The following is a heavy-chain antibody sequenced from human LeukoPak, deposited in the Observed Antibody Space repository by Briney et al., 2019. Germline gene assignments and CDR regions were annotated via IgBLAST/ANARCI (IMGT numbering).Heavy chain of an antibody. D-gene: IGHD6-19*01. CDR1: GDSVSSKNGA. CDR3: AQDFGTTGWHAFDY. Sequence: SQTPSLTCVVSGDSVSSKNGAWNWIRQSPSRGLEWLGRTYYRSKWYNDYAESMEGRMTISQDTSKNQYSLHLNSVTPDDTAVYYCAQDFGTTGWHAFDYWGQGTLVSVS. V-gene: IGHV6-1*01. J-gene: IGHJ4*02. CDR2: TYYRSKWYN.